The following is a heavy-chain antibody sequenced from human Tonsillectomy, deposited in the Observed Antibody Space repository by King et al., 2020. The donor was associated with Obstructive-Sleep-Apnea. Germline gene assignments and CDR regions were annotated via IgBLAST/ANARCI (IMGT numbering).Heavy chain of an antibody. CDR3: ARSSGGSSDYYQDY. CDR1: GSTVTTYG. J-gene: IGHJ4*02. Sequence: QLVQSGAEVKKPGASVMVSCKASGSTVTTYGIIWVRQAPIQGLEWMGLISPYNGNTNYAQELKGRVTMTTETSTSTAYMELRSLRSDDTAVYYCARSSGGSSDYYQDYWGQGTLVTVAS. CDR2: ISPYNGNT. D-gene: IGHD3-22*01. V-gene: IGHV1-18*01.